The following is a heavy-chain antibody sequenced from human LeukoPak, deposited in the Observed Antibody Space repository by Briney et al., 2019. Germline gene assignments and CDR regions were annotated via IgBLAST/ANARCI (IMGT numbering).Heavy chain of an antibody. J-gene: IGHJ4*02. V-gene: IGHV4-34*01. CDR2: INHSGST. CDR3: ARGKESSGYFYYFDY. D-gene: IGHD3-22*01. CDR1: GGSFSGYY. Sequence: PSETLSLTCAVYGGSFSGYYWSWIRQPPGKGLEWIGEINHSGSTNYNPSLKSRVTISVDTSKNQFSLKLSSVTAADTAVYYCARGKESSGYFYYFDYWGQGTLVTVSS.